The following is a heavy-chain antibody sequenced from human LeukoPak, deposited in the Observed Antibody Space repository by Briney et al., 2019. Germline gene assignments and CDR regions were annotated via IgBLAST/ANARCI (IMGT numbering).Heavy chain of an antibody. V-gene: IGHV3-53*01. CDR1: GFTVSSNY. Sequence: GGSLRLSCAASGFTVSSNYMSWVRQAPWKGLEWVSVIYSGGSTYYTDSVKGRFTISRDNSKNTLYLQMNSLRAEDTAVYYCARDGSGWYFDYWGQGTLVTVSS. J-gene: IGHJ4*02. CDR2: IYSGGST. D-gene: IGHD6-19*01. CDR3: ARDGSGWYFDY.